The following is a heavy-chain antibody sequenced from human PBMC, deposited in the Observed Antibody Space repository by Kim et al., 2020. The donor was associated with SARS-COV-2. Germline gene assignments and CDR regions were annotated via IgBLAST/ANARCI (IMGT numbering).Heavy chain of an antibody. CDR3: AKDYRCYDSYDY. CDR1: GFTFSSYG. D-gene: IGHD2-2*01. J-gene: IGHJ4*02. Sequence: GGSLRLSCAASGFTFSSYGMHWVRQAPGKGLEWVAVISYDGSNKYYADSVKGRFTISRDNSKNTLYLQMNSLRAEDTAVYYCAKDYRCYDSYDYWDEGTLLPVP. CDR2: ISYDGSNK. V-gene: IGHV3-30*18.